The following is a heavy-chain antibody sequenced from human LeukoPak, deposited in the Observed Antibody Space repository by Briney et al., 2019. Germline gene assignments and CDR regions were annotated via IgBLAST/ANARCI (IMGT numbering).Heavy chain of an antibody. V-gene: IGHV3-30*04. CDR3: ARVITMVRGVIKARYYYGMDV. Sequence: PGGSLRLSCAASGFTFSSYAMHWVRQAPGKGLEWVAVISYDGSNKYYADSVKGRFTISRDNSKNTLYLQMNSLRAEDTAVYHCARVITMVRGVIKARYYYGMDVWGKGTTVTVSS. CDR1: GFTFSSYA. D-gene: IGHD3-10*01. CDR2: ISYDGSNK. J-gene: IGHJ6*04.